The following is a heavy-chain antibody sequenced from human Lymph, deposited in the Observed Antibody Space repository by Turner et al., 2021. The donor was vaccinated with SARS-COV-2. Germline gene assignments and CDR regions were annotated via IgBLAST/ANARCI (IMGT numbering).Heavy chain of an antibody. CDR3: AKEGDTAMVNFDY. J-gene: IGHJ4*02. CDR2: ISGSGGST. Sequence: EVQLLESGGGLVQPGGSLRTSCAASGFTFSSYAMSWVRQARGKGPEWVSAISGSGGSTYYADSVKGRFTISRDNSKNTLYLQMNSLRAEDTAVYYCAKEGDTAMVNFDYWGQGTLVTVSS. CDR1: GFTFSSYA. V-gene: IGHV3-23*01. D-gene: IGHD5-18*01.